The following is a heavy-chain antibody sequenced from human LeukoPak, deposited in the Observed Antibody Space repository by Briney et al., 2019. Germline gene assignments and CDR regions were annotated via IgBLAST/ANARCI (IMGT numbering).Heavy chain of an antibody. V-gene: IGHV3-30*03. CDR3: ARNDYGDYYFDY. CDR2: ISKDGNNI. D-gene: IGHD4-17*01. CDR1: GFTFSSYW. J-gene: IGHJ4*02. Sequence: GGSLRLSCAASGFTFSSYWMHWVRQAPGKGLEWVAIISKDGNNIYYADSVKGRFTISRDNSKNTLYLQVNSLRAEDTAMYYCARNDYGDYYFDYWGLGTLVTVSS.